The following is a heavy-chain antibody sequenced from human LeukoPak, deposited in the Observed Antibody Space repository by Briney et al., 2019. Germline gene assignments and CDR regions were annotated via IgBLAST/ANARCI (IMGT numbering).Heavy chain of an antibody. CDR1: GASISSRGYY. D-gene: IGHD5-18*01. V-gene: IGHV4-39*07. CDR2: IYHSGRT. Sequence: SETLSLTCTVSGASISSRGYYWGWIRQPPGKGLEWIGSIYHSGRTYYNPSLKRRVTISVDTSKNQFSLKLSSVTAADTAVYYCAREDTRGNWFDPWGQGTLVTVSS. CDR3: AREDTRGNWFDP. J-gene: IGHJ5*02.